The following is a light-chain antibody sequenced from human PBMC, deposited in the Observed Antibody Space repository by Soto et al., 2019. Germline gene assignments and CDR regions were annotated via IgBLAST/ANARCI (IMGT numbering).Light chain of an antibody. V-gene: IGKV4-1*01. Sequence: DVVLIQSTDSLVVALGEEATTHCKWSQSGLDSSDNENSLAWYQHKPGQPPRLLIYCASTRDSGVPDRFNGSGSGRDFTLTISSLQAEDVAVYYCQQYFSTPLTFGGGTKVDIK. CDR1: QSGLDSSDNENS. J-gene: IGKJ4*01. CDR2: CAS. CDR3: QQYFSTPLT.